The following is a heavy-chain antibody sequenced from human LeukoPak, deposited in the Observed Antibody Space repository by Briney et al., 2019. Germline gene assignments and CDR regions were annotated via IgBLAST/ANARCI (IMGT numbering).Heavy chain of an antibody. D-gene: IGHD3-10*01. V-gene: IGHV5-51*01. J-gene: IGHJ4*02. CDR1: GYNFTSYW. Sequence: GESLKISCXGSGYNFTSYWIGWERQMPGKGPEWMRIMYPGDSDTRYSPSFQGQVTISADKSITTAYVQWSSLKASDTAMYYCARAYYGSSGFDYWGQGTLVTVSS. CDR3: ARAYYGSSGFDY. CDR2: MYPGDSDT.